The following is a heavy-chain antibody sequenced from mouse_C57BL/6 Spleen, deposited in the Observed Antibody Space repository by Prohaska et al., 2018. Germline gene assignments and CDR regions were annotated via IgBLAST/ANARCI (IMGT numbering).Heavy chain of an antibody. CDR1: VYTFTDYE. D-gene: IGHD2-4*01. V-gene: IGHV1-15*01. CDR2: IDPETGGT. CDR3: TREDDYGSYYFDY. Sequence: QVQLQQSGAELVRPGASVTLSCKASVYTFTDYEMHLVKQTPVHGLEWIGAIDPETGGTAYNQKFKGKDILTADKSSSTAYMELRSLTSEDSAVYYCTREDDYGSYYFDYWGQGTTLTVSS. J-gene: IGHJ2*01.